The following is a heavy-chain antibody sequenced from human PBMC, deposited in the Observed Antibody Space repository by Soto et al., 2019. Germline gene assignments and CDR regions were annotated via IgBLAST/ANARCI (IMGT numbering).Heavy chain of an antibody. V-gene: IGHV1-69*01. CDR1: GGTFSSYA. CDR3: ARDRIAGSKYYYGMDV. J-gene: IGHJ6*02. D-gene: IGHD6-13*01. CDR2: IIPIFGTE. Sequence: QVQLVQSGAEVKKPGSSVRVSCKASGGTFSSYAISWVRQAPGQGLEWMGGIIPIFGTENYAQKFQGRVTLTADESTSTAYMELSSLRSEDTAVYYCARDRIAGSKYYYGMDVLGQGTTVTVSS.